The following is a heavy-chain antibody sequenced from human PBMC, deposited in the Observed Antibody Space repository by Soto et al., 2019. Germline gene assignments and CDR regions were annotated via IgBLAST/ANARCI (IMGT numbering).Heavy chain of an antibody. CDR2: IFYSGST. CDR1: CGSISSYY. D-gene: IGHD3-16*02. Sequence: QVQLQESGPGLVKPSETLSLTCTVSCGSISSYYWSWIRQPPGKGLEWIGYIFYSGSTNYNPSLKSRVTISVDTSKTQFSLKLSSVTAADTAVYYCARLYGLDAFDFWGQGTMVTVSS. V-gene: IGHV4-59*08. CDR3: ARLYGLDAFDF. J-gene: IGHJ3*01.